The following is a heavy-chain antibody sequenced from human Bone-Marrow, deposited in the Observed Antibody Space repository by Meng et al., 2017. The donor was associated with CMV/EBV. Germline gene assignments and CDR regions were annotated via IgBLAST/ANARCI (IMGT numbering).Heavy chain of an antibody. D-gene: IGHD3-3*02. V-gene: IGHV3-21*01. J-gene: IGHJ6*02. CDR2: MSSSSSYI. Sequence: GGSLRLSCAASGFTFSSDSMNWVRQAPGKGLEWVSSMSSSSSYIYYADSVKGRFTISRDNAKNSLYLQMNSLRAEDTAVYYCARDISPWRSNGGYYYYGMDVWGQGTTVTVSS. CDR1: GFTFSSDS. CDR3: ARDISPWRSNGGYYYYGMDV.